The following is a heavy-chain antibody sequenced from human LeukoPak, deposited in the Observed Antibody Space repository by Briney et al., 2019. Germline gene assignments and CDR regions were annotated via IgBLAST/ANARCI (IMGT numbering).Heavy chain of an antibody. Sequence: PSETLSLTCAVYGGSFSGYYWSWIRQPPGKGLEWIGEINHSGSTNYNPSLKSRVTISVDTSKNQFSLKLSSVTAADTAVYYCARARTIFGVAPYYCRYYFDYWGQGTLVTVSS. V-gene: IGHV4-34*01. J-gene: IGHJ4*02. CDR1: GGSFSGYY. CDR2: INHSGST. D-gene: IGHD3-3*01. CDR3: ARARTIFGVAPYYCRYYFDY.